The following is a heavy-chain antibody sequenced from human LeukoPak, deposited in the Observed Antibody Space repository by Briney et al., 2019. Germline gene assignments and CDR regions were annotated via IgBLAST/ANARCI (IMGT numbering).Heavy chain of an antibody. CDR3: AKALGLNEMATMAGLGAFDI. CDR2: ISYDGSNK. J-gene: IGHJ3*02. D-gene: IGHD5-24*01. Sequence: GGSLRLSCAASGFTFSSYGMHWVRQAPGKGLEWVAVISYDGSNKYYADSVKGRFTISRDNSKNTLYLQMNSLRAEDTAVYYCAKALGLNEMATMAGLGAFDIWGQGTMVTVSS. V-gene: IGHV3-30*18. CDR1: GFTFSSYG.